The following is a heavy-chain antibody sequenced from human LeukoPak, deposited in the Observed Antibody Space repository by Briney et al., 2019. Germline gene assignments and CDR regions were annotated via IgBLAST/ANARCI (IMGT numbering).Heavy chain of an antibody. CDR2: ISRSSDAI. V-gene: IGHV3-48*01. CDR1: GFTFSSYG. D-gene: IGHD4-17*01. J-gene: IGHJ4*02. CDR3: ARGDSDHYITLDY. Sequence: TGGSLRLSCAASGFTFSSYGMHWVRQAPGKGLEWVSYISRSSDAIYDADSVKGRFTISRDNAKNLLFLQMTSLGVEDTALYYCARGDSDHYITLDYWGQGTLVTVSS.